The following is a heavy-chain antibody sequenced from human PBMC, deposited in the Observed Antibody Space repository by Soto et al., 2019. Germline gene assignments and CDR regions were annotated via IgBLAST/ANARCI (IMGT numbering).Heavy chain of an antibody. V-gene: IGHV6-1*01. D-gene: IGHD1-26*01. Sequence: QVQLQQSGPGLVKPSQTLSVTCGISGDSVSSNSAAWNWLRQSPSRGLEWLGRTYYRSKWYNDYAVCVESRVTVNPGTSKNRFSLQLNFVTPEDTAVYFCARGEQYSGRIFDYWGQGTLVTVSS. CDR1: GDSVSSNSAA. CDR2: TYYRSKWYN. CDR3: ARGEQYSGRIFDY. J-gene: IGHJ4*02.